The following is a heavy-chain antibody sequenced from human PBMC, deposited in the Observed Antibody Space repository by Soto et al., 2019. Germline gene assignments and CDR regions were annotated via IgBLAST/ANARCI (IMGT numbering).Heavy chain of an antibody. D-gene: IGHD3-10*01. CDR3: ANASEYGSGSYIVGMDV. V-gene: IGHV3-7*03. Sequence: PGGSLRLSCAASGFTFSSYWMSWVRQAPGKGLEWVATIKQDGGDKYYADSVKGRFTISRDNSKNSLYLQMNSLRAEDTAVYYCANASEYGSGSYIVGMDVWCQGAMVTVSS. CDR1: GFTFSSYW. J-gene: IGHJ6*02. CDR2: IKQDGGDK.